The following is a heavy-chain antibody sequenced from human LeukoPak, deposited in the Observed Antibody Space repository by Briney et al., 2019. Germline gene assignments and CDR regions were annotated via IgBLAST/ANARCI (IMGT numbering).Heavy chain of an antibody. CDR3: ARGQLTFDY. D-gene: IGHD2-2*01. V-gene: IGHV4-34*01. J-gene: IGHJ4*02. CDR1: GGSFSGYY. CDR2: INHSGST. Sequence: SETLSLTCAVYGGSFSGYYWSWIRQPPGKGLEWNGEINHSGSTNYNPSLKSRVTISVDTSKNQFSLKLSSVTAADTAVYYCARGQLTFDYWGQGTLVTVSS.